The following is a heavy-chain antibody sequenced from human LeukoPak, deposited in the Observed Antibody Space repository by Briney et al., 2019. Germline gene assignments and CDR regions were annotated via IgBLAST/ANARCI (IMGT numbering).Heavy chain of an antibody. V-gene: IGHV4-31*03. CDR3: ARVPVEPYYYYGMDV. CDR2: IYYSGST. J-gene: IGHJ6*02. D-gene: IGHD1-14*01. CDR1: GGSISSGGYY. Sequence: SQTLSLICTVSGGSISSGGYYWSWIRQHPGNGLEWIGYIYYSGSTYYNPSLKSRVTISVDTSKNQFSLKLSSVTAADTAVYYCARVPVEPYYYYGMDVWGQGTTVTVSS.